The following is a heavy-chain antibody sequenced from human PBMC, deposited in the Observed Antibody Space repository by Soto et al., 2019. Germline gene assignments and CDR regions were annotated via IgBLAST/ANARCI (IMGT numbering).Heavy chain of an antibody. CDR3: ARPLWRDDYNWGYFDL. V-gene: IGHV3-30-3*01. J-gene: IGHJ2*01. Sequence: QVQLVESGGGVVQPGRSLRLSCAASGFTFSSYAMHWVRQAPGKGLEWEAVISYDGSNKYYADSVKGRFTISRDNSKNTLYLRMNSLRLEDTAVYYCARPLWRDDYNWGYFDLWGRGTLVTVSS. CDR1: GFTFSSYA. D-gene: IGHD4-4*01. CDR2: ISYDGSNK.